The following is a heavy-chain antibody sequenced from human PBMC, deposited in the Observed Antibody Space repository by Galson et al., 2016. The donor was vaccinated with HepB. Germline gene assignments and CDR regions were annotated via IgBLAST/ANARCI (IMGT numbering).Heavy chain of an antibody. D-gene: IGHD6-19*01. Sequence: SCKASGGTFTTYPITWVRRAPGQGPECLGRIIPLLGIPKYAQKFQGRLTITADKSTSTTYMELTSLRSEDTAVYYCARPSSGWANDAFDIWGQGTMVTVSS. CDR1: GGTFTTYP. J-gene: IGHJ3*02. CDR3: ARPSSGWANDAFDI. V-gene: IGHV1-69*02. CDR2: IIPLLGIP.